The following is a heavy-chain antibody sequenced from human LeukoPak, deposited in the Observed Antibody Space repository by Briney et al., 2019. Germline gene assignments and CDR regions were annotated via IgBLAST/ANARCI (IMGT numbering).Heavy chain of an antibody. J-gene: IGHJ4*02. CDR2: IYYTGNT. Sequence: SETPSLTCSVSGASISGGTYYWGWIRQPPGKGLEWIGSIYYTGNTYDNPSLKSRVTISVDTSKNQFSLKLSSVTAADTAVYYCARRGGSGRAFDYWGQGTLVTVSS. CDR3: ARRGGSGRAFDY. CDR1: GASISGGTYY. D-gene: IGHD1-26*01. V-gene: IGHV4-39*01.